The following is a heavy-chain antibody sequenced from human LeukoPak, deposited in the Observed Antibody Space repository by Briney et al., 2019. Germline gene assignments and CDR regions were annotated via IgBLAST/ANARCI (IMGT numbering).Heavy chain of an antibody. CDR1: GYTFTSYD. CDR2: MNPSSGNT. V-gene: IGHV1-8*01. Sequence: ASVNVSCKASGYTFTSYDINWVRQATGQGLEWLGWMNPSSGNTGYAQKFQGRVTMTRDTSISTAYMELSSLRSEDTAVYYCARVAYYYDRAGLYLNYFYGMDVWGQGTTVTVSS. D-gene: IGHD3-22*01. J-gene: IGHJ6*02. CDR3: ARVAYYYDRAGLYLNYFYGMDV.